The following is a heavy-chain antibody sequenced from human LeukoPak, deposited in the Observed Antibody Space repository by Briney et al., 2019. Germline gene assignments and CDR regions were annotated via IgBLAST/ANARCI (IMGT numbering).Heavy chain of an antibody. CDR2: IYYSGST. J-gene: IGHJ3*02. Sequence: PSETLSLTCAVYGGSFSGYYWGWIRQPPGKGLEWIGSIYYSGSTYYNPSLKSRVTISVDTSKNQFSLKLSSVTAADTAVYYCARRPYYDILTGYYGRHDAFDIWGQGTMVTVSS. D-gene: IGHD3-9*01. V-gene: IGHV4-34*01. CDR3: ARRPYYDILTGYYGRHDAFDI. CDR1: GGSFSGYY.